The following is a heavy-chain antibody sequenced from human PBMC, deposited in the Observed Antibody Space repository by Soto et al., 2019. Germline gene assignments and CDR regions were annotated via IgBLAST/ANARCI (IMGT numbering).Heavy chain of an antibody. Sequence: ASVKVSCKASGYTFPSYGISWVRQAPGQGLEWMGWISAYNGNTNYAQKLQGRVTMTTDTSTSTAYMELRSLRSDDTAVYYCARDLSDFWSGSTYYYYYYYGMDVWGQGTTVTVSS. V-gene: IGHV1-18*04. D-gene: IGHD3-3*01. CDR2: ISAYNGNT. CDR1: GYTFPSYG. J-gene: IGHJ6*02. CDR3: ARDLSDFWSGSTYYYYYYYGMDV.